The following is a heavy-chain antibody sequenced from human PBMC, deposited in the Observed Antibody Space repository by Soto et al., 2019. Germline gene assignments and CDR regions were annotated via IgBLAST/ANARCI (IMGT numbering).Heavy chain of an antibody. CDR1: GFSFSNYW. D-gene: IGHD6-13*01. J-gene: IGHJ4*02. V-gene: IGHV3-7*02. Sequence: GSLRLSCAASGFSFSNYWMSWVRQAPGKGLEWVANIRQDGSEQYYVDSVKGRFTISRDNAKNSLYLQMNSLRAEDTAVYYCARAPGYSRYFDDWGQGTLVTVSS. CDR2: IRQDGSEQ. CDR3: ARAPGYSRYFDD.